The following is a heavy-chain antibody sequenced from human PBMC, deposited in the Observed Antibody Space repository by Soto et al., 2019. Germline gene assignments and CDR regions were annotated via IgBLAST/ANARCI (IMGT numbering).Heavy chain of an antibody. V-gene: IGHV3-74*01. CDR3: ARSYPPPITITYYYAMDV. Sequence: EVQLVESGGGLVQPGGSLRLSCAASGFTFSTYWMHWVRQVPGKGLVWVSRINSDGSSTSYADSVKGRFTISRDNAKSTLYLQMNSLRAEDTAVYYCARSYPPPITITYYYAMDVWGQGTTVTVSS. J-gene: IGHJ6*02. D-gene: IGHD5-12*01. CDR1: GFTFSTYW. CDR2: INSDGSST.